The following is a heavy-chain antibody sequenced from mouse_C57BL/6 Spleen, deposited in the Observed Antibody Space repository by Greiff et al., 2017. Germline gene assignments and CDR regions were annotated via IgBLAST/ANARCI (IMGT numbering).Heavy chain of an antibody. D-gene: IGHD1-1*01. Sequence: QVQLQQPGAELVRPGTSVKLSCKASGYTFTSYWMHWVKQRPGQGLEWIGVIDPSDSYTNYHQKFKGKATLTVDTSSSTAYLQLSSLTSEDSAVYYCARGVVATKAWFAYWGQGTLVTVSA. CDR1: GYTFTSYW. CDR2: IDPSDSYT. V-gene: IGHV1-59*01. J-gene: IGHJ3*01. CDR3: ARGVVATKAWFAY.